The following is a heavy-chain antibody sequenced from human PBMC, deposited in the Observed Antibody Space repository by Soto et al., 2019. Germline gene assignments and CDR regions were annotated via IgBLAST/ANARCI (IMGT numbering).Heavy chain of an antibody. CDR2: ISWNSGSI. V-gene: IGHV3-9*01. CDR3: AKGRFLEWLLYPFDY. CDR1: GFTFDDYA. D-gene: IGHD3-3*01. Sequence: GGSLRLSCAASGFTFDDYAMHWVRQAPGKGLEWVSGISWNSGSIGYADSVKGRFTISRDNAKNSLYLQMNSLRAEDTALYYCAKGRFLEWLLYPFDYWGQGTLVTV. J-gene: IGHJ4*02.